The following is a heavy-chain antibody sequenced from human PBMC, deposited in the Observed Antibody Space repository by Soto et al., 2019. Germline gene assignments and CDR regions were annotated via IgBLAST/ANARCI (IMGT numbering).Heavy chain of an antibody. Sequence: SVYVSFHAAGGTFAIEAITWVRQAPGQGLECVGRIIPIFGTTNYAQNLQGRVTISADKSTLTSYMELHSLTSDDTALYYGARDRTDSGYYTNWLDPWGQGTQVTVSS. J-gene: IGHJ5*02. V-gene: IGHV1-69*06. CDR3: ARDRTDSGYYTNWLDP. D-gene: IGHD3-22*01. CDR1: GGTFAIEA. CDR2: IIPIFGTT.